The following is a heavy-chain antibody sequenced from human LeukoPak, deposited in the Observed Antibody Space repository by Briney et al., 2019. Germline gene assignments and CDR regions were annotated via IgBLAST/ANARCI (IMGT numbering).Heavy chain of an antibody. CDR3: ARGPEYSSSSSGWFDP. Sequence: ASVKVSCKASGYTFTGYYMHWVRQAPGQGLEWMGIINPSGGSTSFAQKFQGRVTMTRDTSTSTVYMELSSLRSEDTAVYYCARGPEYSSSSSGWFDPWGQGTLVTVSS. CDR1: GYTFTGYY. V-gene: IGHV1-46*01. J-gene: IGHJ5*02. D-gene: IGHD6-6*01. CDR2: INPSGGST.